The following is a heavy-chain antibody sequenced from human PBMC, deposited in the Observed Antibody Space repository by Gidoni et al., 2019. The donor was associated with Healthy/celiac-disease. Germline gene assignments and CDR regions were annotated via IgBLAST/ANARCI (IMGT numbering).Heavy chain of an antibody. V-gene: IGHV3-21*01. CDR2: ISSSSSYI. Sequence: EVQLVESGGGLVKPGGSLRLSCAASGFTFSSYSMNWVRQAQGKGLEWVSSISSSSSYIYYADSVKGRFTISRDNAKNSLYLQMNSLRAEDTAVYYCARDRRLGESAAFDIWGQGTMVTVSS. CDR1: GFTFSSYS. CDR3: ARDRRLGESAAFDI. D-gene: IGHD3-16*01. J-gene: IGHJ3*02.